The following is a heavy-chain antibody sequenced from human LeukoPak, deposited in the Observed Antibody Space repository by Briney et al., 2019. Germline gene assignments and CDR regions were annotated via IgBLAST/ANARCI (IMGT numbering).Heavy chain of an antibody. V-gene: IGHV3-23*01. Sequence: GGSLRLSCAASGFTFSSHAMSWVRQAPGKGLEWVSGISGSGGSTYYADSLKGRFTISRDNSKNTLYLQMNSLRAEDTAVYYCAKKLGVGYYYDSSGYYLDYWGQGTQVTVSS. CDR1: GFTFSSHA. D-gene: IGHD3-22*01. J-gene: IGHJ4*02. CDR3: AKKLGVGYYYDSSGYYLDY. CDR2: ISGSGGST.